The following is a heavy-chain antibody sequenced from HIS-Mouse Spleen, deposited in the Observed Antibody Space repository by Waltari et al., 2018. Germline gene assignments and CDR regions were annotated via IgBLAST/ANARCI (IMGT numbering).Heavy chain of an antibody. CDR1: GGSFSGSY. D-gene: IGHD1-26*01. CDR3: ARVVGATRAWFDP. Sequence: QGQLQQRGAGLLKPSGTLSLTCAVYGGSFSGSYWGWTRQPPGKGLEWIGEINHSGSTNYNPSLKSRVTISVDTSKNQFSLKLSSVTAADTAVYYCARVVGATRAWFDPWGQGTLVTVSS. CDR2: INHSGST. V-gene: IGHV4-34*01. J-gene: IGHJ5*02.